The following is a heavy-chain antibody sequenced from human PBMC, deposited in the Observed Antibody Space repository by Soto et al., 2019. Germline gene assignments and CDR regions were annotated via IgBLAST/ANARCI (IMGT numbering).Heavy chain of an antibody. CDR3: ATVVVVDATLNYFDY. D-gene: IGHD2-15*01. Sequence: GGSLRLSCAASGFTFSSYAMSCVRQAPGKGLEWDSAISGSGGITYYADSVKGRFTISRDNPKNTLYLQMNSLRAEDTAVYYCATVVVVDATLNYFDYWGQGTLVTVSS. J-gene: IGHJ4*02. V-gene: IGHV3-23*01. CDR2: ISGSGGIT. CDR1: GFTFSSYA.